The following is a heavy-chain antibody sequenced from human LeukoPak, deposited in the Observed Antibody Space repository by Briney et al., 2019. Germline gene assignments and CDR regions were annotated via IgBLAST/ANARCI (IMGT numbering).Heavy chain of an antibody. Sequence: PDTLSLTCTVSVGSISISSHYWAWIRQPPGKGLEWIDRMYYTVGTYYNPSLKSQVLIPIHTSKKQFSLKLNSVTAADTAVYYCARLVRYCSTNSCYPFDFWGQGTLVTVSS. CDR1: VGSISISSHY. V-gene: IGHV4-39*01. D-gene: IGHD2-2*01. CDR2: MYYTVGT. CDR3: ARLVRYCSTNSCYPFDF. J-gene: IGHJ4*02.